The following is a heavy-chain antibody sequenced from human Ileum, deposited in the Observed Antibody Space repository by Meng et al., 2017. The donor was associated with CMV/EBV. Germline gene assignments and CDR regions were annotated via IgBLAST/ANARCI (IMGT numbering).Heavy chain of an antibody. CDR1: GGSVSSGDDY. V-gene: IGHV4-61*08. D-gene: IGHD6-19*01. Sequence: SETLSLTCSVSGGSVSSGDDYWSWIRQPPGKGLEWIGYIYYSGSTNYNPSLKSRVTISVDKSKNQVSLKLSSVTAADTAIYYCASVYIKYRVGWYYYYYGIDVWGQGTPVTVSS. CDR2: IYYSGST. J-gene: IGHJ6*02. CDR3: ASVYIKYRVGWYYYYYGIDV.